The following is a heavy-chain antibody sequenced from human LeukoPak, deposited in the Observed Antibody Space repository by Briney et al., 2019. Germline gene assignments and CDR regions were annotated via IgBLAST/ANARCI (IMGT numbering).Heavy chain of an antibody. D-gene: IGHD3-10*01. CDR2: INQDGGEK. J-gene: IGHJ4*02. V-gene: IGHV3-7*03. Sequence: GGSLRLSCAGSGFTFSTYWMTWVRQAPGKGLEWVANINQDGGEKYYVDSVKGRFTISRDNAKNSLYLQMNSLRAEDTAVYYCARDRWFGEFDYWGQGTLVTVSS. CDR1: GFTFSTYW. CDR3: ARDRWFGEFDY.